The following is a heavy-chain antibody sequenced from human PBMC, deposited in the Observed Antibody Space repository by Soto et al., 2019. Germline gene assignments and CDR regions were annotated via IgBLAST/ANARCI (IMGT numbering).Heavy chain of an antibody. Sequence: SETLSLTCTVSGGSISSYYWSWIRQPPGKGLEWIGYIYYSGSTNYNPSLKSRVTISVDTSKNQFSLRLSSVTAADTAVYYCARMAAAAPDWFDPWGQGTLVTVSS. J-gene: IGHJ5*02. D-gene: IGHD6-13*01. CDR2: IYYSGST. CDR3: ARMAAAAPDWFDP. CDR1: GGSISSYY. V-gene: IGHV4-59*01.